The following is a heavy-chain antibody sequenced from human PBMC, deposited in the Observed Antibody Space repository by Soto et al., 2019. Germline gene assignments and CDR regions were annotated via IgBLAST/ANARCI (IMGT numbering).Heavy chain of an antibody. J-gene: IGHJ5*02. V-gene: IGHV1-18*01. CDR2: ISAYNGNT. Sequence: ASVKVSCKASGYTFTSYGISWVRQAPGQGLEWMGWISAYNGNTNYAQKLQGRVTMTTDTSTSTAYMELRSLRSDDTAVYYCAREGYCSSTGCYEVWFDPWGQGTLVTVSS. CDR3: AREGYCSSTGCYEVWFDP. D-gene: IGHD2-2*01. CDR1: GYTFTSYG.